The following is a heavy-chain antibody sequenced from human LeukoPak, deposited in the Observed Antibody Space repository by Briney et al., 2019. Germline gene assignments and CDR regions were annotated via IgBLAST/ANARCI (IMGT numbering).Heavy chain of an antibody. D-gene: IGHD4-23*01. J-gene: IGHJ4*02. CDR2: ISSRGTSI. Sequence: PGGSLRLSCAASGFSFGTYEMNWVRQAPGKGLEWVSYISSRGTSIYYADSVKGRFTISRDNANNSLFLQMNSLSAEDTAVYYCARERGDYGGYGFDYWGQGTLVTVSS. V-gene: IGHV3-48*03. CDR3: ARERGDYGGYGFDY. CDR1: GFSFGTYE.